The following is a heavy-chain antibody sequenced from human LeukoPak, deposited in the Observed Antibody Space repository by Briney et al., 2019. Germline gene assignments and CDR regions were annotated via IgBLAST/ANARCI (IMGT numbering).Heavy chain of an antibody. V-gene: IGHV3-15*01. CDR3: TTEAYSSSSGNY. D-gene: IGHD6-6*01. CDR2: IKSKTDGGTT. J-gene: IGHJ4*02. CDR1: GFTVSTYY. Sequence: PGGSLRLSCAASGFTVSTYYMTWFRQAPGKGLEWVGRIKSKTDGGTTDYAAPVKGRFTISRDDSKNTLYLQMNSLKTEDTAVYYCTTEAYSSSSGNYWGQGTLVTVSS.